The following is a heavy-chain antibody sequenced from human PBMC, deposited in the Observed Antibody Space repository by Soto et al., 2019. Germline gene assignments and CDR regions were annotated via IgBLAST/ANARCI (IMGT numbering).Heavy chain of an antibody. Sequence: GGSLRLSCAASGFTFSDYYMSWIRQAPGKGLEWVSYISSSGSYIYYADSVKGRFTISRDNAKNSLYLQMNSLRAEDTAVYYCARDYYDSSGYYYDVRYYFDYWGQGTLVTVSS. CDR2: ISSSGSYI. CDR3: ARDYYDSSGYYYDVRYYFDY. CDR1: GFTFSDYY. D-gene: IGHD3-22*01. J-gene: IGHJ4*02. V-gene: IGHV3-11*04.